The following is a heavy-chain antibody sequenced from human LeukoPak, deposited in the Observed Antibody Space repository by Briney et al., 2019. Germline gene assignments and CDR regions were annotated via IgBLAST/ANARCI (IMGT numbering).Heavy chain of an antibody. CDR3: ARALSY. CDR2: INTSGSGT. CDR1: GFTLSSCA. Sequence: GGSLRLSCAASGFTLSSCAMHWVRQAPGKGLEWVSIINTSGSGTYYADSVKGRFTISRDNSKNTLYLQMNSLRAEDTAVYYCARALSYWGQGTLVTVSS. V-gene: IGHV3-23*01. J-gene: IGHJ4*02.